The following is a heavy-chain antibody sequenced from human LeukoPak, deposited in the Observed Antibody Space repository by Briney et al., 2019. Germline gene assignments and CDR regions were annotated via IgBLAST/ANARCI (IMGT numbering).Heavy chain of an antibody. V-gene: IGHV3-21*01. D-gene: IGHD1-1*01. Sequence: GGSLRLSCAASGFTFSSYSMNWVCPAPGKWLEWVSSISNSSRYYADSVKGRFTISRDNAKNSLFLQMNSLRAEDTAVYYCAWKDAFDIWGQGTMVTVSS. CDR1: GFTFSSYS. J-gene: IGHJ3*02. CDR2: ISNSSR. CDR3: AWKDAFDI.